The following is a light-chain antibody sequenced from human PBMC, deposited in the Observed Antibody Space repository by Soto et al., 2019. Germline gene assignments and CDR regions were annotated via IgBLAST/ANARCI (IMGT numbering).Light chain of an antibody. Sequence: DVQMTQSPSTLSASVGDRITITCRASQSVSPWLAWYQQKPGKAPKLLIYAASSLQSGVPSRFSGSGSGTDFTLTISSLEPEDFAVYYCQHHSNWPLTFGPGTKVDIK. CDR3: QHHSNWPLT. J-gene: IGKJ3*01. CDR2: AAS. V-gene: IGKV1-5*01. CDR1: QSVSPW.